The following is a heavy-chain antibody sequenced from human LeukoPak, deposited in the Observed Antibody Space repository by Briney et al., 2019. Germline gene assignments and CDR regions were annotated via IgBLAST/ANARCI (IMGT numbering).Heavy chain of an antibody. Sequence: GGSLRLSCAASGFTFSSYAMSWVRQAPGKGLEWVSAISGSGGSTYYADSVKGRFTISRDNSKNTLYPQMNSLRAEDTAVYYCARVGHTGIVGAIRGYFDYWGRGTLVTVSS. CDR1: GFTFSSYA. V-gene: IGHV3-23*01. CDR2: ISGSGGST. D-gene: IGHD1-26*01. J-gene: IGHJ4*02. CDR3: ARVGHTGIVGAIRGYFDY.